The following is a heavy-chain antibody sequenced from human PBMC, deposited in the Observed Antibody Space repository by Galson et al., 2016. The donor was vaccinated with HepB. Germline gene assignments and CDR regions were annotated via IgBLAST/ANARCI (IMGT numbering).Heavy chain of an antibody. CDR2: ISTYSGNT. V-gene: IGHV1-18*01. Sequence: KVSCKASGYAFTTSGISWVRQAPGQGLEWMGWISTYSGNTKYAQKFQGGLTLTTDSSTTTAYMELRSLRFDDTALYYCARDVQYRFDSWGQGTLVTVSS. D-gene: IGHD2/OR15-2a*01. J-gene: IGHJ4*02. CDR1: GYAFTTSG. CDR3: ARDVQYRFDS.